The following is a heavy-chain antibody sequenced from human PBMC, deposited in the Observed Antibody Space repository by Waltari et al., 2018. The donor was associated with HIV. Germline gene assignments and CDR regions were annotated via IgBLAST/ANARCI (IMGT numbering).Heavy chain of an antibody. D-gene: IGHD6-13*01. J-gene: IGHJ6*02. V-gene: IGHV2-70*15. CDR2: IDWDDDK. CDR3: ARASGIAAAGTFTRYYYYGMDV. Sequence: QVTLMESGPALVKPTQTLTLTCTFSGFSLSTSGMCVSWIRQPPGKDLAGLARIDWDDDKYYSTSLKTRLTISKDTSKNQVVLTMTNMDPVDTATYYCARASGIAAAGTFTRYYYYGMDVWGQGTTVTVSS. CDR1: GFSLSTSGMC.